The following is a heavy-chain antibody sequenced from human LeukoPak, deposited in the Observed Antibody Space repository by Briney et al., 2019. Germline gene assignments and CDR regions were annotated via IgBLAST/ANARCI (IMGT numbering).Heavy chain of an antibody. D-gene: IGHD2-2*01. CDR1: GGSISNYY. J-gene: IGHJ6*03. Sequence: SETLSLTCAVSGGSISNYYWSWIRQPPGKGLEWIGYIYFSGNTNYNPSFKSRVTISVDTSRNHFSMKLSSVTAADTAVYYCARHGPVQDIVVVPAAFYYMDVWGKGTTVTVSS. V-gene: IGHV4-59*08. CDR2: IYFSGNT. CDR3: ARHGPVQDIVVVPAAFYYMDV.